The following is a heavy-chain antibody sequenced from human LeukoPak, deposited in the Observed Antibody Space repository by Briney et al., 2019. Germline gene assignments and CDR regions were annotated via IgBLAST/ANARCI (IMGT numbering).Heavy chain of an antibody. Sequence: GASVKVSCKVSGYTLTELSMHWVRQAPGKGLEWMGGFDPEDGETIYAQKFQGRVTMTEDTSTDTAYMELSSLRSEDTAVYYCATGTYGDYAASRYYYYGMDVWCQGTTVTVSS. V-gene: IGHV1-24*01. CDR2: FDPEDGET. D-gene: IGHD4-17*01. CDR3: ATGTYGDYAASRYYYYGMDV. J-gene: IGHJ6*02. CDR1: GYTLTELS.